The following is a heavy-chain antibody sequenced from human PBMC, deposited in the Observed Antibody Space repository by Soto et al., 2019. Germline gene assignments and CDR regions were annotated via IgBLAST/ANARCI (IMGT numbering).Heavy chain of an antibody. D-gene: IGHD1-1*01. CDR2: IKTIAGGGTT. CDR1: GFTFNDAW. CDR3: TTERCNGTNCYVKNAFED. Sequence: EVQLVESGGGLVEPGGSLRLSCAASGFTFNDAWMTWVLQGPGKGLEWVGRIKTIAGGGTTDYTEPVKGRFNISRDDSKNTVYLQMNSLNIEDTAVYYCTTERCNGTNCYVKNAFEDWGQGTMVTVSS. V-gene: IGHV3-15*01. J-gene: IGHJ3*01.